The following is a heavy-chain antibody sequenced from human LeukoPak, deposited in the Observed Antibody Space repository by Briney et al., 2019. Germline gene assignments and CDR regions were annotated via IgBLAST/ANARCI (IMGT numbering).Heavy chain of an antibody. V-gene: IGHV3-11*01. CDR3: ATTLGLWFGDPVGYFDY. CDR2: ISSSGSTI. Sequence: PGGSLRLSCAASGFTFSDYYMSWIRQAPGKGLEWVSYISSSGSTIYYADSVKGRFTISRDNAKNSLYLQMNSLRAEDTAVYYCATTLGLWFGDPVGYFDYWGQGTLVTGSS. D-gene: IGHD3-10*01. J-gene: IGHJ4*02. CDR1: GFTFSDYY.